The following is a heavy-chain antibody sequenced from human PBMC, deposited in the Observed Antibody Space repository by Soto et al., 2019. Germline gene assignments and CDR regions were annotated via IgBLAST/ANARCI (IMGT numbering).Heavy chain of an antibody. V-gene: IGHV4-30-4*01. J-gene: IGHJ1*01. D-gene: IGHD3-22*01. CDR1: GGSISSDDYY. Sequence: PSETLSLTCTVSGGSISSDDYYWSWIRQAPGRGLEWIGYIHSSGSIYYNPSLKSRATMSIDTAGNQFSLKVSSVTVADTAVCYCARDLDGLHDDTSGPFPRPGWGQGTLVTVS. CDR2: IHSSGSI. CDR3: ARDLDGLHDDTSGPFPRPG.